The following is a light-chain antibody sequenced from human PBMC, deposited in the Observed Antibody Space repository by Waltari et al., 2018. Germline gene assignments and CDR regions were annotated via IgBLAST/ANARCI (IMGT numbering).Light chain of an antibody. Sequence: QSVLTQPPSASGTPGQRVTISCSGSSSNIGSNVVTWYQQLPGTAPKLLIYSNSRRSAGVPYRFSGSKSGTSASLAISGLQSAGEADYYCAAWDDGLNGYVFGSGTTVTVL. J-gene: IGLJ1*01. CDR3: AAWDDGLNGYV. V-gene: IGLV1-44*01. CDR2: SNS. CDR1: SSNIGSNV.